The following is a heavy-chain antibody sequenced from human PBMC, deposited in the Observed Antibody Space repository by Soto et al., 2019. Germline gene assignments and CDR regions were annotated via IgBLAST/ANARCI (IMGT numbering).Heavy chain of an antibody. J-gene: IGHJ6*01. CDR1: EGTSSGHD. Sequence: TRSVAEGTSSGHDWRWIRQPTGKGLEWIGYIYYSGSTNYNPSLKSRVTISVDTSKNQFSLKLSSVTAADTAVYYCARVGRDFRSGMMGMDVRGQGTTVTVYS. D-gene: IGHD3-3*01. V-gene: IGHV4-59*11. CDR3: ARVGRDFRSGMMGMDV. CDR2: IYYSGST.